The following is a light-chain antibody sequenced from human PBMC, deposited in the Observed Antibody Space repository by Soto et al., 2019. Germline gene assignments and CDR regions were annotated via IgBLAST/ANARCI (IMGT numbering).Light chain of an antibody. CDR3: QVWDTTSDHWM. Sequence: SYELTQPPSVSVAPRQTATITCGGNIIGSRSVHWYQQKSGQAPVLVVFDDSVRPSGIPERISGYNSGNTATLTISGVEAGDEADYYCQVWDTTSDHWMFGGGTKLTVL. J-gene: IGLJ3*02. CDR1: IIGSRS. V-gene: IGLV3-21*02. CDR2: DDS.